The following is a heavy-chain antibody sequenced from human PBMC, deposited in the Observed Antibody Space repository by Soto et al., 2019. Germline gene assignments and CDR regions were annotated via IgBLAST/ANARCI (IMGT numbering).Heavy chain of an antibody. D-gene: IGHD2-2*01. J-gene: IGHJ2*01. CDR3: VRAIQSECTSDWLYLYFDL. Sequence: VQLVESGGGVVQPGRSLRLSCAASGFVYSNYAMHWVRLSPGKGLEWVALIWNDGTKKYYMDSVKGRFTISRDNSLNTLTLPMDSLSAEDAAVYFCVRAIQSECTSDWLYLYFDLWGRGTQVTDSA. V-gene: IGHV3-33*01. CDR1: GFVYSNYA. CDR2: IWNDGTKK.